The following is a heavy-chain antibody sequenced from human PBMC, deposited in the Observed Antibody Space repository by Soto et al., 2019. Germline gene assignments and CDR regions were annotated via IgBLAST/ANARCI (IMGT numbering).Heavy chain of an antibody. Sequence: GASVKVSCKASGYTFTSYGISWVRQAPGQGLEWMGWISAYNGNTNYAQKLQDRVTMTTDTSTSTAYMELRSLRSDDTAVYYCARGSYCSGGSCYGDWFDPWGQGTLVTVSS. CDR2: ISAYNGNT. D-gene: IGHD2-15*01. CDR3: ARGSYCSGGSCYGDWFDP. CDR1: GYTFTSYG. J-gene: IGHJ5*02. V-gene: IGHV1-18*01.